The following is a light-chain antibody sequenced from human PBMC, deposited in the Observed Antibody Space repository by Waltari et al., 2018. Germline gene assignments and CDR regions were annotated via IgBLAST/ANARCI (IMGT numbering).Light chain of an antibody. Sequence: ELVLTQSPDTLSLSTGESATLSCRASQSVSSYLAWYQQKPGQAPRLLIYDASNRATGIAGRFSGSGSGTDFTLTISSLEPEDFAVYYCQQRSNWPRTFGQGTKVEIK. J-gene: IGKJ1*01. CDR2: DAS. CDR3: QQRSNWPRT. V-gene: IGKV3-11*01. CDR1: QSVSSY.